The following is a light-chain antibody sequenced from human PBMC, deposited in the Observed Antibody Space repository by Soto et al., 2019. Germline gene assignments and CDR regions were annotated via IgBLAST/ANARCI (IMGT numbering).Light chain of an antibody. Sequence: DIMPTQWPATLSLSPGERATLSCRASQSVSSSYLAWYQQKPGQAPRLLIYVASSSATGIPDRFSGSGAGTDFTLTSSRLKPDDSAVYYCQQYSSSRTLCRGT. J-gene: IGKJ4*02. CDR1: QSVSSSY. V-gene: IGKV3-20*01. CDR2: VAS. CDR3: QQYSSSRT.